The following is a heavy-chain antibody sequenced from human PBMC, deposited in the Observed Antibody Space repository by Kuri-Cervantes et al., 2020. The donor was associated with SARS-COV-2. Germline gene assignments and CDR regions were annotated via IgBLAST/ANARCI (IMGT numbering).Heavy chain of an antibody. CDR2: ISGSGGST. CDR3: AKHLGRPNWFDP. Sequence: GGSLRLSCAASGFTFSSYAMSWVRQAPGKGLEWVSAISGSGGSTYYADSVKGRFTISRDNSKNTLYLQMKSLRAEDTAVYYCAKHLGRPNWFDPWGQGTLVTVSS. CDR1: GFTFSSYA. J-gene: IGHJ5*02. V-gene: IGHV3-23*01.